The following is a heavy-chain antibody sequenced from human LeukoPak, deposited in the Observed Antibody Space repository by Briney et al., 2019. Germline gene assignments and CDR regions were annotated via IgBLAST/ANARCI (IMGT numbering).Heavy chain of an antibody. CDR1: GFTFSSYG. CDR2: IRYDGSNK. V-gene: IGHV3-30*02. J-gene: IGHJ4*02. D-gene: IGHD3-16*01. CDR3: AKEGGLLWDYFDY. Sequence: GGSLRLSCAASGFTFSSYGMHWVRQAPGKGLEWVAFIRYDGSNKYYADSVKGRFTISRDNSKNTQYLQMNSLRAEDTAVYYCAKEGGLLWDYFDYWGQGTLVTVSS.